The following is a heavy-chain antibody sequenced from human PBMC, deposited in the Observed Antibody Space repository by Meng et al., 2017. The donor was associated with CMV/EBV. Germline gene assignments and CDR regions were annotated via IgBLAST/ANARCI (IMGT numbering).Heavy chain of an antibody. CDR2: IYTSGST. CDR3: ARSMVVAGDWFDP. V-gene: IGHV4-4*07. J-gene: IGHJ5*02. CDR1: GGCISSYY. D-gene: IGHD2-15*01. Sequence: QAPPAEWGAGLVEPSETLSLTSKGSGGCISSYYWSWIRQPAGKGLEWIGRIYTSGSTNHNPSLKSRVTMSVDTSKNQFSLKLSSVTAADTAVYYCARSMVVAGDWFDPWGQGTLVTVSS.